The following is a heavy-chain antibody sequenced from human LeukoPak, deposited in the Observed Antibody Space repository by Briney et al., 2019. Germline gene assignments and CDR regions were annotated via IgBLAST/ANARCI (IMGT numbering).Heavy chain of an antibody. V-gene: IGHV3-30*02. CDR1: GFTFSSYG. CDR2: IRYDGSNK. Sequence: GGSLRLSCAASGFTFSSYGMHWVRQAPGKGLEWVAFIRYDGSNKYYADSVKGRFTISRDNSKNTLYMQMNSLRAEDTAVYYCAPRVVVIAAPFDYWGQGTLVTVSS. D-gene: IGHD2-21*01. J-gene: IGHJ4*02. CDR3: APRVVVIAAPFDY.